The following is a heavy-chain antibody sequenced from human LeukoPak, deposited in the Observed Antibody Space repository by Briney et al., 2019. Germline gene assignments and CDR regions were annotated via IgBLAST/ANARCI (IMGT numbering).Heavy chain of an antibody. CDR2: IQQDGSEN. V-gene: IGHV3-7*01. J-gene: IGHJ4*02. D-gene: IGHD3-3*01. CDR1: RITFTYW. Sequence: GGSLSLYCAASRITFTYWMSWVRQAPGKGLELVANIQQDGSENYYVDSVKGRITISRDNAKKSLFLQMNSLRAQDTAVYYCASSFSDDFWSGHIWGQGTLVTVSS. CDR3: ASSFSDDFWSGHI.